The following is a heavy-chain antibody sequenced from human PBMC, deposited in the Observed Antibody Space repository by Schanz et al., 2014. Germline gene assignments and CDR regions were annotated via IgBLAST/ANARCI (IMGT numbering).Heavy chain of an antibody. CDR1: GYTFTSYG. J-gene: IGHJ4*02. CDR3: ARSAGRDFWSGYYTRFDY. V-gene: IGHV1-18*01. CDR2: ISAYNGNT. Sequence: QVQLVQSGAEVKKPGASVKVSCKASGYTFTSYGISWVRQAPGQGLEWMGWISAYNGNTKYPQKLQGRVTMTTVTSTSTVYMELRSLRSDDTAVYYCARSAGRDFWSGYYTRFDYWGQGTLVTVSS. D-gene: IGHD3-3*01.